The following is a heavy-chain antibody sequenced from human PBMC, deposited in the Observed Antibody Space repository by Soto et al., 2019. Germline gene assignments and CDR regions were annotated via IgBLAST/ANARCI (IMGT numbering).Heavy chain of an antibody. CDR3: ARPSHY. CDR1: GGSFSTSS. CDR2: INHSGST. V-gene: IGHV4-34*01. Sequence: QVRLQQWGAGLLKPSETLSLSCAVYGGSFSTSSWSWIRQPPGKGLEWIGEINHSGSTSYNPSLKSRVTISIDTSTHQFSLKLRSVTAADTAVYYCARPSHYWGQGTLVTVSS. J-gene: IGHJ4*02.